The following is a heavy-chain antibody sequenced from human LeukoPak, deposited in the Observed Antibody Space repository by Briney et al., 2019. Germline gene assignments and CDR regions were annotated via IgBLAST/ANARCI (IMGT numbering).Heavy chain of an antibody. D-gene: IGHD6-13*01. V-gene: IGHV4-39*01. J-gene: IGHJ5*02. CDR1: GGSISSGSYY. Sequence: PSQTLSLTCTVSGGSISSGSYYWGWIRQPPGKGLEWIGSIYYSGSTYHNPSLKSRVTISVDTSKNQFSLKLSSVTAADTAVYYCGSSSWYGWFDPWGQGTLVTVSS. CDR3: GSSSWYGWFDP. CDR2: IYYSGST.